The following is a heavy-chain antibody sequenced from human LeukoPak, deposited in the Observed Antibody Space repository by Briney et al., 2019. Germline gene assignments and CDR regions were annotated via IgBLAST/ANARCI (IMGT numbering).Heavy chain of an antibody. CDR3: ARNPSYCSSTSCSTTHFDY. J-gene: IGHJ4*02. CDR2: IYHSGST. V-gene: IGHV4-30-2*01. CDR1: GGSISSGGYS. Sequence: SETLSLTCAVSGGSISSGGYSWSWIRQPPGKGLEWIGYIYHSGSTYYNPSLKSRVTISVDRSKNQFSLKLSPVTAADTAVYYCARNPSYCSSTSCSTTHFDYWGQGTLVTVSS. D-gene: IGHD2-2*01.